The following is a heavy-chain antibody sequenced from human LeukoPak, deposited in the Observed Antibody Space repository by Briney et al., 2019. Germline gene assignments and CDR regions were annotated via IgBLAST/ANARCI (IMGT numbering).Heavy chain of an antibody. V-gene: IGHV1-69*13. Sequence: GASVKVSCTASGGTFSSYAISWVRQAPGQGLEWMGGIIPIFGTANYAQKFQGRVTITADESTSTAYMELSSLRSEDTAVYYCARSLVGATPGAAGFDYWGQGTLVTVSS. CDR3: ARSLVGATPGAAGFDY. CDR1: GGTFSSYA. J-gene: IGHJ4*02. D-gene: IGHD1-26*01. CDR2: IIPIFGTA.